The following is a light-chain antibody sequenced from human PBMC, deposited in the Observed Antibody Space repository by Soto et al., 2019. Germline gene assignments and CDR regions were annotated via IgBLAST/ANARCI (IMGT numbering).Light chain of an antibody. J-gene: IGKJ4*01. CDR1: QSITTS. V-gene: IGKV1-5*01. CDR3: QQYSTYPLT. Sequence: DIQMTQSPSTLPPSIGDRVTITCRASQSITTSLAWYQQKPGKAPQIMIYDASKWEPGVPSRLSGGGAGTEFTLTISSLQPDDFATYYCQQYSTYPLTFGGGTKVDIK. CDR2: DAS.